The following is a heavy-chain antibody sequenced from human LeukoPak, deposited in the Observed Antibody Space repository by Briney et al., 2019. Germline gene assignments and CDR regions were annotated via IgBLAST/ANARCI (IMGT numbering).Heavy chain of an antibody. J-gene: IGHJ4*02. CDR2: IIPFLGVA. D-gene: IGHD2-15*01. CDR3: ARQRWGYYCSGGNCYQYYFDY. V-gene: IGHV1-69*02. Sequence: SVKVSCKASGGTFTSYTISWVRQAPGQGLEWMGRIIPFLGVANYAQKFQGRVTITADNSTSTAYMELSSLRSEDTAVCYGARQRWGYYCSGGNCYQYYFDYWGQGTLVTVSS. CDR1: GGTFTSYT.